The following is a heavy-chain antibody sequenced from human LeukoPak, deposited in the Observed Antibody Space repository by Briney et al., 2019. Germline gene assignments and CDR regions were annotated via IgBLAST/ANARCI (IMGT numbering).Heavy chain of an antibody. V-gene: IGHV3-7*01. D-gene: IGHD3-16*01. J-gene: IGHJ4*02. Sequence: GGSLRLSCAASGFTFTTYWMSWVRQAPGKGLEWVANIKQDGTEKYYVDSVKGRFTISRDNAKKSLYLEMNSLRAEDTAVYYCARDRLGAEYDCWGQGTLVSVSS. CDR1: GFTFTTYW. CDR3: ARDRLGAEYDC. CDR2: IKQDGTEK.